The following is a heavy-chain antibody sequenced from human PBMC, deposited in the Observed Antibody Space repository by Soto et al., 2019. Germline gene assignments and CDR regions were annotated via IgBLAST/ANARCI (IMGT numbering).Heavy chain of an antibody. CDR1: GGSFSGYY. J-gene: IGHJ4*02. V-gene: IGHV4-34*01. Sequence: SETLSLTCAVYGGSFSGYYWSWIRQPPGKGLEWIGEINHSGSTNYNPSLKSRVTISVDTSKNQFSLKLSSVTAADTAVYYCARVQSTGDTPIEYWGQGSLVTVXS. CDR3: ARVQSTGDTPIEY. CDR2: INHSGST. D-gene: IGHD2-8*02.